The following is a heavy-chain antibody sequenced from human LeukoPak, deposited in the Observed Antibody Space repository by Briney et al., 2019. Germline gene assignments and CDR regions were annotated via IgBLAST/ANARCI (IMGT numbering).Heavy chain of an antibody. V-gene: IGHV4-38-2*01. CDR1: GYSISSGYY. D-gene: IGHD2-15*01. CDR3: ARGDGSYSD. J-gene: IGHJ4*02. CDR2: VFHSGSA. Sequence: SETLSLTCGVSGYSISSGYYWGWIRQPPGKGLEWIGSVFHSGSASSYPSLKSRVTISVDTSKNQFSVKLSSVTAADTAVYYCARGDGSYSDWGQGTLVTVSS.